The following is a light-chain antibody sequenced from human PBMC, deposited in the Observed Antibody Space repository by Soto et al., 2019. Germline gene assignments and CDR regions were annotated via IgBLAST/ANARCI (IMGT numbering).Light chain of an antibody. V-gene: IGKV3-20*01. J-gene: IGKJ2*01. CDR2: GAS. CDR3: QQYET. CDR1: QSVSSSY. Sequence: EIVLTQSPGTLSSSPGERATLSCRASQSVSSSYLAWYQQKPGQAPRLLIYGASSRATGIPDRFSGSGSGTDFTLTISRLEPEDFAVYYCQQYETFGQGTKLEIK.